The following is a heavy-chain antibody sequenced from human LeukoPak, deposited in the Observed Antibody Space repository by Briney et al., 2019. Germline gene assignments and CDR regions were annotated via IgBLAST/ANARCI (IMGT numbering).Heavy chain of an antibody. Sequence: ASVKVSCKASGYTFTSYDINWVRQATGQGPEWMGWMNPNSGNTGYAQKFQGRVTMTRNTSISTAYMELSSLRSEDTAVYYCARDQDSSGYYPDYWGQGTLVTVSS. V-gene: IGHV1-8*01. J-gene: IGHJ4*02. CDR1: GYTFTSYD. D-gene: IGHD3-22*01. CDR3: ARDQDSSGYYPDY. CDR2: MNPNSGNT.